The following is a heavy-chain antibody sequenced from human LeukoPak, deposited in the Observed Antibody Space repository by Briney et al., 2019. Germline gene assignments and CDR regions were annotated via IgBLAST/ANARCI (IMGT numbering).Heavy chain of an antibody. J-gene: IGHJ4*02. CDR2: ISNSGGTT. Sequence: PGGSLRLSCAASGFTFSSYAMSWVRQAPGKGLEWVSGISNSGGTTYYADSVRGRFSISRDNSKNTLYLQMSSLRAEDTAVYYCVPKGTEGYWGQGTLVTVSS. V-gene: IGHV3-23*01. CDR1: GFTFSSYA. CDR3: VPKGTEGY.